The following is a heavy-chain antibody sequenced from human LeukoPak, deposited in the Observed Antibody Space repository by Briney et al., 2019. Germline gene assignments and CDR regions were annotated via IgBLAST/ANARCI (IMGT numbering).Heavy chain of an antibody. CDR2: IYYSGST. Sequence: SETLSLTCTVSGGSISSYYWSWIRQPPGKGLEWIGYIYYSGSTNYNPSLKSRVTISVDTSKNQFSLKLSSVTAADTAVYYCARHGFYSDAFDIWGQGTMVTVSS. V-gene: IGHV4-59*08. J-gene: IGHJ3*02. D-gene: IGHD4-11*01. CDR3: ARHGFYSDAFDI. CDR1: GGSISSYY.